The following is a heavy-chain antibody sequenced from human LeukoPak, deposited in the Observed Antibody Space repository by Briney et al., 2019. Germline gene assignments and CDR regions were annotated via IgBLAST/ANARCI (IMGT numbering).Heavy chain of an antibody. J-gene: IGHJ4*02. CDR3: ARDGGGYYDSGGYRKFGFDY. CDR2: IYYSGST. CDR1: GGSISSYY. D-gene: IGHD3-10*01. V-gene: IGHV4-59*01. Sequence: PSETLSLTCTVSGGSISSYYWSWIRQPPGKGLEWIGYIYYSGSTNYNPSLKSRVTISVDTSKNQFSLRVSSVTAADTAVYYCARDGGGYYDSGGYRKFGFDYWGQGTLVTVSS.